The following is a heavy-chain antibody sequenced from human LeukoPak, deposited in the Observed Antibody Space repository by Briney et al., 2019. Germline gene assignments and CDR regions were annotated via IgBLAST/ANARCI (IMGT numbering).Heavy chain of an antibody. CDR3: ARAETYSSGWYDAFFDY. CDR1: DYSISSGYY. D-gene: IGHD6-19*01. Sequence: SETLSLTCTVSDYSISSGYYWGWVRQPPGKGLEWIGSIYHSGNSYYNPSLKSRATISVDTSKNHFSLKLRSVTAADTAVYYCARAETYSSGWYDAFFDYWGQGTLVTVSS. V-gene: IGHV4-38-2*02. J-gene: IGHJ4*02. CDR2: IYHSGNS.